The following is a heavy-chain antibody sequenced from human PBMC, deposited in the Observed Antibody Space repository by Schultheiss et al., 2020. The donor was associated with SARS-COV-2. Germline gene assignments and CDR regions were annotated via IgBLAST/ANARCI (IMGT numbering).Heavy chain of an antibody. CDR3: ARVAEACRGGSCYLGNWDKYSYMDV. CDR2: IYTSGST. D-gene: IGHD2-15*01. V-gene: IGHV4-4*07. CDR1: GGSISSYY. J-gene: IGHJ6*03. Sequence: SETLSLTCTVSGGSISSYYWSWIRQPAGKGLEWIGRIYTSGSTNYNPSLKSRVTMSVDTSKNQFSLKLNSVTAADTAVYYCARVAEACRGGSCYLGNWDKYSYMDVWGKGTAVTVSS.